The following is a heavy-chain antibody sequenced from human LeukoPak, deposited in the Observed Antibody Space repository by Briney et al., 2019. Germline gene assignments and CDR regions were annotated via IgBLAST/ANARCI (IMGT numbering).Heavy chain of an antibody. CDR1: GFTFSSYS. D-gene: IGHD6-13*01. V-gene: IGHV3-21*01. Sequence: GGSLRLSCAASGFTFSSYSMNWVRQAPGKGLEWVSSISSSSSYIYYADSVKGRFTISRDNAKNSLYLQMNSLRAEDTAVYYCARAIAAAGTGGFYWGQGTLVTVSS. CDR2: ISSSSSYI. CDR3: ARAIAAAGTGGFY. J-gene: IGHJ4*02.